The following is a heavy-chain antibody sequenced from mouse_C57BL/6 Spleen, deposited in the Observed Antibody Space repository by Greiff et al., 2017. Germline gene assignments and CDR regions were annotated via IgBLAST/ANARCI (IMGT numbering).Heavy chain of an antibody. V-gene: IGHV1-15*01. D-gene: IGHD3-2*02. CDR3: ALTAQGFGC. Sequence: QVQLQQSGAELVRPGASVTLSCKASGYTFTDYEMHWVKQTPVHGLEWIGAIDPETGGTAYNQKFKGKAILTADKSSSTAYMELRSLTSVDSPVYYCALTAQGFGCWGQGATLAVSS. CDR1: GYTFTDYE. J-gene: IGHJ2*01. CDR2: IDPETGGT.